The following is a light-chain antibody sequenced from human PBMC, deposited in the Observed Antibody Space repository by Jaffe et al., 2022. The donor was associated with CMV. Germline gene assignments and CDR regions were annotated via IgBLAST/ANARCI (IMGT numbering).Light chain of an antibody. CDR2: DND. Sequence: QSVLTQPPSVSAAPGQKVAISCSGSTSNIGNNYVSWYQQLPGTAPKLLIYDNDKRPSGIPDRFSGSKSGTSATLGITGLQTGDEADYSCGTWDGSLSAVVFGGGTKLTV. J-gene: IGLJ2*01. V-gene: IGLV1-51*01. CDR3: GTWDGSLSAVV. CDR1: TSNIGNNY.